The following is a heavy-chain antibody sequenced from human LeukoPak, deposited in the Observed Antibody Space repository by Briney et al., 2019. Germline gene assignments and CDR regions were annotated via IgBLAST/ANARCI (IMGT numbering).Heavy chain of an antibody. CDR2: IYYSGST. CDR3: ARSPDYGDYFDY. CDR1: GGSISSSTYY. Sequence: SETLSLTCTVSGGSISSSTYYWGWIRQPPGTGLEWIGTIYYSGSTNYNPSLKSRVTISVDTSKNQFSLKLSSVTAADTAVYYCARSPDYGDYFDYWGQGTLVTVSS. D-gene: IGHD4-17*01. J-gene: IGHJ4*02. V-gene: IGHV4-39*07.